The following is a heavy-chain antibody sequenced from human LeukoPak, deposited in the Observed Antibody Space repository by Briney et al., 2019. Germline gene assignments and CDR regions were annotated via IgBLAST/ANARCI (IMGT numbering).Heavy chain of an antibody. CDR3: ARDTRGLLWFDY. CDR1: GGSISSYY. J-gene: IGHJ4*02. CDR2: IYYSGST. V-gene: IGHV4-59*12. Sequence: SETLSLTCTVSGGSISSYYWSWIRQPPGKGLEWIGYIYYSGSTNYNPSLKSRVTISVDTSKNQFSLKLSSVTAADTAVYYCARDTRGLLWFDYWGQGTLVTVSP. D-gene: IGHD3-10*01.